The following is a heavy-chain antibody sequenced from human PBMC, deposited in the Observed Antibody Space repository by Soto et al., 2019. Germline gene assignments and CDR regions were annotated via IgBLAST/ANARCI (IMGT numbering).Heavy chain of an antibody. J-gene: IGHJ6*02. CDR1: GGSVSSGSYY. CDR2: IYYSGST. D-gene: IGHD3-22*01. Sequence: QVQLQESGPGLVKPSETLSLTCTVSGGSVSSGSYYWSWIRQPPGKGLEWIGYIYYSGSTNYNPSLQRRVTISLNTPKHQFSLKLSSVSAEDTAVYYCARDKFYYDSSGYQSYYYYGMDVWGQGTTVTVSS. V-gene: IGHV4-61*01. CDR3: ARDKFYYDSSGYQSYYYYGMDV.